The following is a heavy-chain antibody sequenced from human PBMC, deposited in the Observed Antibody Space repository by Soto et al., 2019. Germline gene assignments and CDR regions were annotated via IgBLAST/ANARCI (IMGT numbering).Heavy chain of an antibody. CDR1: GGSISSSSYY. D-gene: IGHD6-13*01. CDR3: ASLYSSSWYSYSYGMDV. CDR2: TYYSGST. Sequence: SATLSLTCTVSGGSISSSSYYWGWIRPPPGKGLEWIGSTYYSGSTYYSPSLKSRVTISVDTSKNQFSLKLSSVTAADTAVYYCASLYSSSWYSYSYGMDVWGQGTTVT. J-gene: IGHJ6*02. V-gene: IGHV4-39*01.